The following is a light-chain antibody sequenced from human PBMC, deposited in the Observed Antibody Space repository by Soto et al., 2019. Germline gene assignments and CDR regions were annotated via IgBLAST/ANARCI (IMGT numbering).Light chain of an antibody. V-gene: IGKV1-39*01. Sequence: DIQMTQSPSSLSASVGDRVTITCRASQGISTYLSWYQQKPGKAPELLIYAASSLQSGVPSRFSGSGSETDFTLTISSLQPEDFATYYCQQSYSTTWTFGQGTKVEIK. J-gene: IGKJ1*01. CDR1: QGISTY. CDR2: AAS. CDR3: QQSYSTTWT.